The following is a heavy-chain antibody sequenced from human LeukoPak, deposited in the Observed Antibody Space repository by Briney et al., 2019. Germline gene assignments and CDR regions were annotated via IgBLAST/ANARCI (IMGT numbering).Heavy chain of an antibody. J-gene: IGHJ6*02. D-gene: IGHD3-10*01. Sequence: SETLSLTCTVSGGSISSYYWSWIRQPPGKGLEWIGYIYYSGSTNYNPSLKSRVTISVDTSKNQFSLKLSSVTAADTAVYYCARVLSGSGSSGPYYYYYGMDVWGQGTTVTVSS. CDR3: ARVLSGSGSSGPYYYYYGMDV. CDR1: GGSISSYY. V-gene: IGHV4-59*01. CDR2: IYYSGST.